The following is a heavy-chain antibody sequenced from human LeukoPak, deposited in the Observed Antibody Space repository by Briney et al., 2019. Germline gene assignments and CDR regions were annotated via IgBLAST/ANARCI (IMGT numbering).Heavy chain of an antibody. V-gene: IGHV7-4-1*02. CDR3: ARAQLSSGWWTHPNWFDP. CDR2: INTNTGNP. J-gene: IGHJ5*02. Sequence: GASVKVSCKASGYTFTNYYMHWVRQAPGQGLEWMGWINTNTGNPTYAQGFTGRFVFSLDTSVSTAYLQISSLKAEDTAVYYCARAQLSSGWWTHPNWFDPWGQGTLVTVSS. CDR1: GYTFTNYY. D-gene: IGHD6-19*01.